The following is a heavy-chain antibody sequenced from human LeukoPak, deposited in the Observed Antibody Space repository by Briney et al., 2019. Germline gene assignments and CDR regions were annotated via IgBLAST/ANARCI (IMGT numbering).Heavy chain of an antibody. V-gene: IGHV1-69*01. J-gene: IGHJ4*02. CDR3: ARRVGIAARPGRYYFDY. CDR2: IIPILGTA. D-gene: IGHD6-6*01. Sequence: SVKVSCKASGGTFSSYSISWVRHAPGQGLEWVVGIIPILGTANYAQKYQGRVTITADEATSTAYMELSSLRSEDTAVYDCARRVGIAARPGRYYFDYWGQGTLVTVSS. CDR1: GGTFSSYS.